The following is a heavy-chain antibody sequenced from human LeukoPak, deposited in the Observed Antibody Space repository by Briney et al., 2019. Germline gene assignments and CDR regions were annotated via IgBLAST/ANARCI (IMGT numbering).Heavy chain of an antibody. CDR1: GFTFSTYG. CDR2: ISSRGDTI. D-gene: IGHD3-3*01. V-gene: IGHV3-48*04. CDR3: ARARGGYYVGWYGMDV. J-gene: IGHJ6*02. Sequence: GGSLRLSCAASGFTFSTYGMDWVRQAPGKGLEWISYISSRGDTIYYAVSVKGRFTISRDNAKNSLYLQMNSLRAEDTAVYYCARARGGYYVGWYGMDVWGQGTTVTVSS.